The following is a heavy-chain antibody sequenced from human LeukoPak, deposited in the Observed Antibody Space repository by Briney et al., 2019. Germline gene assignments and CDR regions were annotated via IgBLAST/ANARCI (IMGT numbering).Heavy chain of an antibody. D-gene: IGHD6-13*01. CDR1: RFTFSSYG. CDR2: IRYDGSNQ. CDR3: AKDDSTSWYYFDY. V-gene: IGHV3-30*02. Sequence: SGGSLRLSCAASRFTFSSYGMHWVRQAPGKGLQWVAYIRYDGSNQYYADSAKGRFTISRDNSKNTLYLQMNGLRSEDTAVYYCAKDDSTSWYYFDYWGQGTLVTVS. J-gene: IGHJ4*02.